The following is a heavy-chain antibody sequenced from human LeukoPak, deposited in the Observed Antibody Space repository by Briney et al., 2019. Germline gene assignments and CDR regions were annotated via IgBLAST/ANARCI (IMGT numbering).Heavy chain of an antibody. V-gene: IGHV1-2*02. Sequence: ASVKVSCKASGGTFSSYVINWVRQAPGQGLEWMGWINPNSGGTNYAQKFQGRVTMTKDTSISTAYMELSSLRSDDTAIYYCARASGSYFYYFDYWGQRTLVTVSS. CDR1: GGTFSSYV. D-gene: IGHD1-26*01. J-gene: IGHJ4*02. CDR3: ARASGSYFYYFDY. CDR2: INPNSGGT.